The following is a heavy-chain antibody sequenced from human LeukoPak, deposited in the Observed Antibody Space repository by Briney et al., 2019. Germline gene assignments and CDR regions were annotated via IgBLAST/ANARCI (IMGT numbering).Heavy chain of an antibody. CDR2: INHSGST. D-gene: IGHD3-22*01. J-gene: IGHJ4*02. CDR3: ARDGRSSGYYFLDY. Sequence: SETLSLTCAVYGGSFSGYYWSWIRQPPGKGLEWIGEINHSGSTNYNPSLKSRVTISVDTSKNQFSLKLSSVTAADTAVYYCARDGRSSGYYFLDYWGQGTLVTVSS. V-gene: IGHV4-34*01. CDR1: GGSFSGYY.